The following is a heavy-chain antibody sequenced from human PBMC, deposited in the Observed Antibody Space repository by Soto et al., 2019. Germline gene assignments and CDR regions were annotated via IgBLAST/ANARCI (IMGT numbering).Heavy chain of an antibody. CDR2: IIPILNIA. D-gene: IGHD7-27*01. CDR1: GGTFSTYA. CDR3: ARDPTEDLPGF. Sequence: QVQLVQSGAEVRKPGSSVKVSCKASGGTFSTYAISWVRQAPGQGLEWMGRIIPILNIANYAQKFQGRVTIMADKSTRTAYMELSSPRSEDTAVYYCARDPTEDLPGFWGQGTLVTVSS. V-gene: IGHV1-69*04. J-gene: IGHJ4*02.